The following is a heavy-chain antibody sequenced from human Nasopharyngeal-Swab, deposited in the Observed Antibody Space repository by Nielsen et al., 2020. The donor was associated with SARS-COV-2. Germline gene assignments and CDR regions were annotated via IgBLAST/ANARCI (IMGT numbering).Heavy chain of an antibody. V-gene: IGHV3-30*18. CDR1: GFTLSRYG. J-gene: IGHJ4*02. CDR3: VKDGHHFYGFSPTVYFDY. CDR2: ISYEGSNK. D-gene: IGHD3-10*01. Sequence: GGSLRLSCAVSGFTLSRYGMNWVRQAPGKGLEWVALISYEGSNKYYADSVKGRFIISRDNSKNTLYLQMTSLRGEDTAVYYCVKDGHHFYGFSPTVYFDYWGQGTLVTVSS.